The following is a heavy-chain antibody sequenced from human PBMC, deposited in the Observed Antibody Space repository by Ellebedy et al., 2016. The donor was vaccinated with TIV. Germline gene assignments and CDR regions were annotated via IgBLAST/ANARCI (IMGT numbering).Heavy chain of an antibody. Sequence: SGPTLVXPTQTLTLTCTFSGFSLSTSGVGVGWIRQPPGKALEWLALIYWNDDKRYSPSLKSRLTITKDTSKNQVVLTMTNMDPVDTATYYCAHGLWFGDPGEADLDYFDYWGQGTLVTVSS. J-gene: IGHJ4*02. CDR1: GFSLSTSGVG. D-gene: IGHD3-10*01. V-gene: IGHV2-5*01. CDR3: AHGLWFGDPGEADLDYFDY. CDR2: IYWNDDK.